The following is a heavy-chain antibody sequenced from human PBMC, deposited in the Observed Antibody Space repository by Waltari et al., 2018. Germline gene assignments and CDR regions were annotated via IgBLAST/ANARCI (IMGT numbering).Heavy chain of an antibody. CDR2: ISGSGDNT. CDR3: TRANFWGGYLFDF. D-gene: IGHD3-3*01. Sequence: EVQLLESGGGLIQPGGSLRLSCTASGFTVSIDAMNWVRQAPGKGLEWVSGISGSGDNTYYADSVKGRFTISRDNPENTVYLQMSSLRAEDTAVYYCTRANFWGGYLFDFWGQGTQVTVSS. V-gene: IGHV3-23*01. J-gene: IGHJ4*02. CDR1: GFTVSIDA.